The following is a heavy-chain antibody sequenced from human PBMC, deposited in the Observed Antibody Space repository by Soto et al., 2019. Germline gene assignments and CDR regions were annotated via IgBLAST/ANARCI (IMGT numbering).Heavy chain of an antibody. CDR1: GFTFSSYG. V-gene: IGHV3-30*03. J-gene: IGHJ4*02. CDR2: ISYNGSNK. Sequence: GGSLRLSCAASGFTFSSYGMHWVRQAPGKGLEWVAVISYNGSNKYYADSVKGRFTISRDNAKNSLYLQMNSLRAEDTAVYYCARANFDWLFPDYWGQGTLVTVSS. D-gene: IGHD3-9*01. CDR3: ARANFDWLFPDY.